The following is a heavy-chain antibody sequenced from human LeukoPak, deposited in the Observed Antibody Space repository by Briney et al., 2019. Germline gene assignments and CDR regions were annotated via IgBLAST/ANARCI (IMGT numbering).Heavy chain of an antibody. CDR2: IKQDGSEK. CDR1: GFTFSSYW. CDR3: ARDRAGYCSSTSCYGGFDY. Sequence: PGGSLRLSCADSGFTFSSYWMSWVRQAPGNGLEWMANIKQDGSEKYYVDSVKGRFTISRDNAKNSLYLQMNSLRAEDTAVYYCARDRAGYCSSTSCYGGFDYWGQGTLVTVSS. D-gene: IGHD2-2*01. V-gene: IGHV3-7*01. J-gene: IGHJ4*02.